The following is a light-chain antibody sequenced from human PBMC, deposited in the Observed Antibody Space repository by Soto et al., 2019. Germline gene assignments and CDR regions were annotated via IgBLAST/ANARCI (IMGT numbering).Light chain of an antibody. CDR2: DAS. J-gene: IGKJ1*01. CDR1: QRIGNR. V-gene: IGKV1-5*01. Sequence: DIQMSQSPSTLSASVGDRVTIACRASQRIGNRLAWYQQKPGKXPXXLISDASSLENGVPPRFSGRASATEFTLTISSIQPDDSATYFCQQYNSYWTFGQGTKVDIK. CDR3: QQYNSYWT.